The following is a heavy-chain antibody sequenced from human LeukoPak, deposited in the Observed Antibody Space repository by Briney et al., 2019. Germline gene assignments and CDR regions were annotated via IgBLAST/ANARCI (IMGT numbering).Heavy chain of an antibody. J-gene: IGHJ6*03. Sequence: GASVKVSCKASGGSLSSYAVSWVRQAPGQGLEWMGGVIPIFGTANYAQKFQGRVTITADESTSTVYMELSSLRSEDTAVYYCARDRGYSYAKKSSEYYYMDVWGKGTTVTISS. CDR1: GGSLSSYA. V-gene: IGHV1-69*13. CDR2: VIPIFGTA. D-gene: IGHD5-18*01. CDR3: ARDRGYSYAKKSSEYYYMDV.